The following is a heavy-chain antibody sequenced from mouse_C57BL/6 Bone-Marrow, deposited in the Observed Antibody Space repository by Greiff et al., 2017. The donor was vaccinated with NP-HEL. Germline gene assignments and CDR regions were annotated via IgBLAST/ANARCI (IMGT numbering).Heavy chain of an antibody. Sequence: QVQLQQSGAELVRPGTSVKLSCKASGYPFTSYWMHWVKQRPGQGLEWIGAIDPSDSYTNYNQKFKGKAPLTVDKSPSTAYMQFSRLTSEDSADYSGARGTTLVADYFDYWGQGTTLTVAS. CDR3: ARGTTLVADYFDY. CDR1: GYPFTSYW. CDR2: IDPSDSYT. D-gene: IGHD1-1*01. V-gene: IGHV1-59*01. J-gene: IGHJ2*01.